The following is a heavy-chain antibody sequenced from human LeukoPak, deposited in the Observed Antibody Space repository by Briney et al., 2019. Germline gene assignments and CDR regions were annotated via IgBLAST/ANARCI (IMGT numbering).Heavy chain of an antibody. CDR2: MNPNSGNT. V-gene: IGHV1-8*01. J-gene: IGHJ4*02. Sequence: GASVKVSFKASVYTFTSYDINWVRQATGQGLEWMGWMNPNSGNTGYAQTFQGRVTITRDTSISTAYMELSGLRSEDTAVYFCARDCSRTSCYTRFDYWGQGTLVTVSS. CDR1: VYTFTSYD. CDR3: ARDCSRTSCYTRFDY. D-gene: IGHD2-2*02.